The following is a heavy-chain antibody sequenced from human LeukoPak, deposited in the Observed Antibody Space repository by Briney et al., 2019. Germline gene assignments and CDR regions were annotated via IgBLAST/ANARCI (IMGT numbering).Heavy chain of an antibody. CDR2: MQTSEIV. D-gene: IGHD1-20*01. CDR3: VRDGGTFITESSTDRHNWLDP. Sequence: PSETLSLTCTVSGDSISSAGFYWSWIRQPAGKGLEWIGGMQTSEIVSYNPSLRSRVTISIDTSKNQFSLRLTSVTAADTAVYYCVRDGGTFITESSTDRHNWLDPWGQGSLVTVSS. J-gene: IGHJ5*02. CDR1: GDSISSAGFY. V-gene: IGHV4-61*02.